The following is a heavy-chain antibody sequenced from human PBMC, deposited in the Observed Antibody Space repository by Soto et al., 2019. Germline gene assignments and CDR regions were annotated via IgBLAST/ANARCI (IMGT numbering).Heavy chain of an antibody. Sequence: SETLSLTCTVSGGSVSSGSYYWSWVRQPPGKGLDWIGYIYSMGSTNYNPSRKSRVTISVDTSKNQFSLKLSSVTAADTAVYYCARSAGYYDSSGVYAFDIWGQGTMVTVS. CDR2: IYSMGST. J-gene: IGHJ3*02. V-gene: IGHV4-61*01. CDR1: GGSVSSGSYY. D-gene: IGHD3-22*01. CDR3: ARSAGYYDSSGVYAFDI.